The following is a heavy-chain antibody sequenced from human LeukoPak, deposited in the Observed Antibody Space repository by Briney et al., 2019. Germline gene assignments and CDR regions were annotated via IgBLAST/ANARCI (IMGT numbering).Heavy chain of an antibody. J-gene: IGHJ4*02. V-gene: IGHV4-61*10. CDR1: GGSISSGSYY. Sequence: SETLSLTCTVSGGSISSGSYYWSWIRQPAGKGLEWIGYIYYSGSTNYNPSLKSRVTISVDTSKNQFSLKLSSVTAADTAVYYCARDRELGMGFDYWGQGTLVTVSS. D-gene: IGHD7-27*01. CDR2: IYYSGST. CDR3: ARDRELGMGFDY.